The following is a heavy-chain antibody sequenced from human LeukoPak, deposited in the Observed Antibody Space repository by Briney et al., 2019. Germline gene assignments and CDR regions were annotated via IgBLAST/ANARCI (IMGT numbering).Heavy chain of an antibody. CDR1: GYTFTVYY. Sequence: GASVTVSCKASGYTFTVYYMHWVRQAPGQGLEWMGWINPNSGGTNYAQKFQGRVTMTRDTSISTAYMELSRLRSDDTAVYYCARVVLLWFGELPRGYYFDYWGQGTLVTVSS. CDR2: INPNSGGT. J-gene: IGHJ4*02. V-gene: IGHV1-2*02. D-gene: IGHD3-10*01. CDR3: ARVVLLWFGELPRGYYFDY.